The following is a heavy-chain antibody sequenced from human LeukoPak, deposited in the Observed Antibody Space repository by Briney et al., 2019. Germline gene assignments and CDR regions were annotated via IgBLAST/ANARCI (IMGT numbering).Heavy chain of an antibody. CDR1: GGSFSGYY. V-gene: IGHV4-34*01. CDR2: INHSGST. J-gene: IGHJ6*03. D-gene: IGHD3-22*01. Sequence: SETLSLTCAVYGGSFSGYYWSWIRQPPGKGLEWIGEINHSGSTNYNPSLKSRVTISVDTSKNQFSLKLSSVTAADTAVYYCARVYPPYDSSGYYSYYYMDVWGQGALVTVSS. CDR3: ARVYPPYDSSGYYSYYYMDV.